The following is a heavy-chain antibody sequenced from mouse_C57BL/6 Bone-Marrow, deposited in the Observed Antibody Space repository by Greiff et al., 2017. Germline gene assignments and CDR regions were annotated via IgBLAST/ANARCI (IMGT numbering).Heavy chain of an antibody. Sequence: QVQLQQSGAELVKPGASVKLSCKASGYTFTSYWMHWVKQRPGQGLEWIGKIHPNSGSTNYNEKFKSKATLTVDKSSSTAYMQLSSLTSEDSAVYYCARRPWYFDVWGTGTTVTVSS. CDR2: IHPNSGST. J-gene: IGHJ1*03. V-gene: IGHV1-64*01. CDR3: ARRPWYFDV. CDR1: GYTFTSYW.